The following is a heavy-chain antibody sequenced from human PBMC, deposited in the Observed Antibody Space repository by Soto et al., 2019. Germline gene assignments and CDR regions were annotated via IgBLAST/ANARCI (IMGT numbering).Heavy chain of an antibody. CDR2: INADNGDT. CDR1: GYSFISYA. CDR3: ARGPITMVRGVLRATWFDP. V-gene: IGHV1-3*01. Sequence: ASVKLSCKASGYSFISYAIHWVRQAPGQSPEWMGWINADNGDTKYSQKFQGRVTITRDTSTSTAYMELSSLRSEDTAVYYCARGPITMVRGVLRATWFDPWGQGTLVTVSS. D-gene: IGHD3-10*01. J-gene: IGHJ5*02.